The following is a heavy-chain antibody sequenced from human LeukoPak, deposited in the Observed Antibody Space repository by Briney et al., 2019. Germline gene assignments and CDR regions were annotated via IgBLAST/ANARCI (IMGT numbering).Heavy chain of an antibody. CDR3: ARVSTGGYSSSAY. V-gene: IGHV1-2*02. CDR1: GYTFTVYY. J-gene: IGHJ4*02. Sequence: ASLKVSCKAPGYTFTVYYMHWVRHAPGQGLECMGWINPNSDGTNYAPKFQGRVTMSRDTSISTAYMELSRLRSDDTAVYYCARVSTGGYSSSAYWGQGTLVTVSS. CDR2: INPNSDGT. D-gene: IGHD6-6*01.